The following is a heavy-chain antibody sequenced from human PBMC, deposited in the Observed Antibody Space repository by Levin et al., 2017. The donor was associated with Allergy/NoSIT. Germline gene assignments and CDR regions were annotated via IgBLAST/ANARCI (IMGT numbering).Heavy chain of an antibody. CDR1: GFTVSNNY. CDR3: AGASPLGYYYYAMDV. CDR2: VYSGGTT. Sequence: PGGSLRLSCAASGFTVSNNYMSWVRQAPGKGLEWVSVVYSGGTTYYADSVKGRFTISRDNSKNTVYLQVNSLRAEDTAVYYCAGASPLGYYYYAMDVWGQGTTVTVSS. D-gene: IGHD3-16*01. V-gene: IGHV3-53*01. J-gene: IGHJ6*02.